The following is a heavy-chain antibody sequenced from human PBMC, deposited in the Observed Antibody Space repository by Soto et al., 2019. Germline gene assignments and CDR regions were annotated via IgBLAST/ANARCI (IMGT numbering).Heavy chain of an antibody. CDR3: AKALAWEQWHPPGDDY. V-gene: IGHV3-23*01. D-gene: IGHD6-19*01. CDR2: ISDSGGGT. Sequence: EVQLLESGGGLVQPGGSLRLSCAASGFPFSSYAMSWVRQAPGKVLEWVSAISDSGGGTYYADSVKGRCTISRDKSKYTRHLQRNSLRAEDTAVYYCAKALAWEQWHPPGDDYWGQGTLVTVSP. CDR1: GFPFSSYA. J-gene: IGHJ4*02.